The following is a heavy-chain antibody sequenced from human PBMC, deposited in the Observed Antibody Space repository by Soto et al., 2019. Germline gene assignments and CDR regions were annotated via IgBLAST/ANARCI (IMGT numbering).Heavy chain of an antibody. CDR2: ISYDGGSK. D-gene: IGHD3-22*01. V-gene: IGHV3-30*18. J-gene: IGHJ4*02. CDR3: AKEQLAMTVVVADYFDS. Sequence: QVQLVESGGGVVQPGKSLRLSCAASGFTFSTYGIHWVRQAPSKGLEWVALISYDGGSKYYGDSVKGRFIISRDNSHNTVSLQMNSLRADDTAVYLRAKEQLAMTVVVADYFDSWGQGTLVTVSS. CDR1: GFTFSTYG.